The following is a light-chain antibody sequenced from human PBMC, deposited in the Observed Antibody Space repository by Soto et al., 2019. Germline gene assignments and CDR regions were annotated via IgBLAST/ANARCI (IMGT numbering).Light chain of an antibody. CDR1: SSDVGGYNY. Sequence: QSALTQPASVSGSPGQSITISCTGTSSDVGGYNYVSWYQQRPGKAPRLMIYDVNNRPSGVPNRFSGSKSGNTASLTISGLQAEDEADYYCNSCTSTNTYVFGTGTKVTVL. CDR3: NSCTSTNTYV. CDR2: DVN. V-gene: IGLV2-14*01. J-gene: IGLJ1*01.